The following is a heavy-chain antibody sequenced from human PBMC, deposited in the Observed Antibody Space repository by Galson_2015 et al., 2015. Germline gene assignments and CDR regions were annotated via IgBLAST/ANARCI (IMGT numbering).Heavy chain of an antibody. V-gene: IGHV3-48*03. D-gene: IGHD3-16*02. CDR3: ARDFVTRGGYYYYYMDV. CDR2: ISSSGSTI. CDR1: GFTFSSYE. J-gene: IGHJ6*03. Sequence: SLRLSCAASGFTFSSYEMNWVRQAPGEGLEWVSYISSSGSTIYYADSVKGRFTISRDNAKNSLYLQMNSLRAEDTAVYYCARDFVTRGGYYYYYMDVWGKGTTVTVSS.